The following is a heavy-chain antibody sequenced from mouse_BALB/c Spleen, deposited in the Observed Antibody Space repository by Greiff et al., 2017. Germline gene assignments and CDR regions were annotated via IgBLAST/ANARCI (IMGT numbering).Heavy chain of an antibody. Sequence: EVQRVESGPGLVKPSQSLSLTCTVTGYSITSDYAWNWIRQFPGNKLEWMGYISYSGSTSYNPSLKSRIPINRDTSKNQFFLQLNSVNTEDTATYYCARGSGYAMDYWGQGTSVTVSS. J-gene: IGHJ4*01. CDR2: ISYSGST. CDR3: ARGSGYAMDY. V-gene: IGHV3-2*02. CDR1: GYSITSDYA. D-gene: IGHD3-1*01.